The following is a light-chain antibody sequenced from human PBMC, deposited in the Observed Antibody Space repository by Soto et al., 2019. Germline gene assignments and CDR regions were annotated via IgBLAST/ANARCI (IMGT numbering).Light chain of an antibody. Sequence: DIVMTQSPDSLAVSLGERATINCKSSQTVLDSSNNRDYLTWYQQKPGQPPKLLIYWASTREFGVTDRFSGSGSGTDFTLTISSLQAGDVGVYYCQQDYNSPRTLGQGTKVDIK. CDR3: QQDYNSPRT. V-gene: IGKV4-1*01. CDR2: WAS. J-gene: IGKJ1*01. CDR1: QTVLDSSNNRDY.